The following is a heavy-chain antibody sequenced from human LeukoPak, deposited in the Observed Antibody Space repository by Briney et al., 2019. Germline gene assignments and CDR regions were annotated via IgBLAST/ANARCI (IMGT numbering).Heavy chain of an antibody. J-gene: IGHJ4*02. CDR2: IYYSGST. V-gene: IGHV4-39*01. CDR3: ARTRYYYNSRSYGAPYYFDY. Sequence: PSETLSLTCAVSGGSISSNSYYWGWIRQPPGKGLEWIGRIYYSGSTYNNPSLKSRVTISVDTSKNQFSLKLSSVTAADTAVYYCARTRYYYNSRSYGAPYYFDYWGQGTLVTVSS. D-gene: IGHD3-10*01. CDR1: GGSISSNSYY.